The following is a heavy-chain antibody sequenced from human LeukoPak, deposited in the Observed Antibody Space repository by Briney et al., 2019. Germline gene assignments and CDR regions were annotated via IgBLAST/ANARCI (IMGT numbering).Heavy chain of an antibody. CDR1: GFTFGSHA. Sequence: QPGGSLRLSCEASGFTFGSHAMYWVRQAPGKGLEWVAGIFGSGGSPHYADPVKGRFTISRDNSRNTVYLQINSLRAEDTAVYYCGKTTVGYSSGQKHAWPVDYWGQGTLVTVSS. CDR3: GKTTVGYSSGQKHAWPVDY. V-gene: IGHV3-23*01. CDR2: IFGSGGSP. D-gene: IGHD5-18*01. J-gene: IGHJ4*02.